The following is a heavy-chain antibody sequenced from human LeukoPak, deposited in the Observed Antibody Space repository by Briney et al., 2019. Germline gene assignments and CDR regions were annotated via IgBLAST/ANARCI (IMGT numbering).Heavy chain of an antibody. CDR1: GFSLTTSGMR. V-gene: IGHV2-70*04. D-gene: IGHD6-19*01. Sequence: SGPALVKPTQTLTLTCTFSGFSLTTSGMRVNWIRQPPGKALEWLARIDWADDKYYRTSLKTRLTISKDTSKNQVVLTMTNMDPVDTATYYCARTTSSGWYFDYWGQGTLVTVSS. J-gene: IGHJ4*02. CDR2: IDWADDK. CDR3: ARTTSSGWYFDY.